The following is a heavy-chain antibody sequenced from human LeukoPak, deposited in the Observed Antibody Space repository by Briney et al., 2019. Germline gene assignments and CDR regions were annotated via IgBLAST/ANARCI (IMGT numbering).Heavy chain of an antibody. Sequence: GGSLGLSCVASEFTFSSHAMNWVRQLPGKGLEWVSSVSSSGSDTYYTSSVKGRFTISRDNSKNTLYLQVNSLRVEDTAVYYCARRVLGAVGYFDYWGQGALVTVSS. CDR3: ARRVLGAVGYFDY. J-gene: IGHJ4*02. V-gene: IGHV3-23*05. D-gene: IGHD4-23*01. CDR2: VSSSGSDT. CDR1: EFTFSSHA.